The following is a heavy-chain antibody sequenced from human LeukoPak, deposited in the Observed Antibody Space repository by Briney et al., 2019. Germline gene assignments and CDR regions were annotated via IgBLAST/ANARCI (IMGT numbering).Heavy chain of an antibody. J-gene: IGHJ6*03. D-gene: IGHD3-22*01. CDR1: GGTFSSYA. Sequence: SVKVSRKASGGTFSSYAISWVRQAPGQGLEWMGGIIPIFGTANYAQKFQGRVTITADESTSTAYMELSSLRSEDTAVYYCASNMYYYDSSGYYLPTFGYYYMDVWGKGTTVTISS. CDR2: IIPIFGTA. V-gene: IGHV1-69*01. CDR3: ASNMYYYDSSGYYLPTFGYYYMDV.